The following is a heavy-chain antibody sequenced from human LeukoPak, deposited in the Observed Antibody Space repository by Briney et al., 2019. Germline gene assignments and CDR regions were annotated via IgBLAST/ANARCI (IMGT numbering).Heavy chain of an antibody. D-gene: IGHD1-26*01. CDR1: GFIFSRYA. V-gene: IGHV3-23*01. Sequence: GGSLRLSCAASGFIFSRYAMSWVRQAPGKGLEWVSSIGGSGDGTYYTDSVKGRFTISRDNSKNILYLQMNSLRAEDTAVYYCAKDVGKWESLHFFDYWGQGTLVTVSS. J-gene: IGHJ4*02. CDR3: AKDVGKWESLHFFDY. CDR2: IGGSGDGT.